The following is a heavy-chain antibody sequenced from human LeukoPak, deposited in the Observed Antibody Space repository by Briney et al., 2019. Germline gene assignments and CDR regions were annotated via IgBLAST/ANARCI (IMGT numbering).Heavy chain of an antibody. CDR1: GGSFSGYY. CDR2: IYYSGST. D-gene: IGHD1-26*01. CDR3: ARSVGAGEEFDY. Sequence: PSETLSLTCAVSGGSFSGYYWSWIRQPPGKGLEWIGYIYYSGSTNYNPSLKSRVTISVDTSENQFSLKLSSVTAADTAVYYCARSVGAGEEFDYWGQGTLVTVSS. J-gene: IGHJ4*02. V-gene: IGHV4-59*08.